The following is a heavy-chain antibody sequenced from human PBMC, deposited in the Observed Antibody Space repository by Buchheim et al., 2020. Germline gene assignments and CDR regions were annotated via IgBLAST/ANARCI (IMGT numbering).Heavy chain of an antibody. CDR1: NGSITSDY. J-gene: IGHJ4*02. CDR2: IYKSGRT. CDR3: ARYDFWSGYLDY. Sequence: QVQLQESGPGLVRPSETLSLTCTVSNGSITSDYWSWIRQSPGEGLEWIGNIYKSGRTNYSPSLMSRVTISVDTSKNQFSLKLNSVTAADTAVYYCARYDFWSGYLDYWGQGTL. V-gene: IGHV4-59*01. D-gene: IGHD3-3*01.